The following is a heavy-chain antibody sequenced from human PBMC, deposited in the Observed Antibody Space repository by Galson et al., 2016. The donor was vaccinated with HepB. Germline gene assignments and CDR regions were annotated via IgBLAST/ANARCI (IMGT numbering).Heavy chain of an antibody. CDR2: ISRSGDST. CDR3: VQGSTAPAV. Sequence: SLRLSCAASGFTFNNYGMTWVRQAPGKGLEVVSSISRSGDSTDYADSVKGRFTISRDNSKNTLSLQMSSLRADDTAVYYCVQGSTAPAVWGKGTTVTVSS. V-gene: IGHV3-23*01. D-gene: IGHD1-26*01. J-gene: IGHJ6*04. CDR1: GFTFNNYG.